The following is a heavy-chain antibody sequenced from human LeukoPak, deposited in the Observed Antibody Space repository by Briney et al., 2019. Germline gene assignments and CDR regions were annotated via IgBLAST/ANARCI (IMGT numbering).Heavy chain of an antibody. Sequence: TGGSLRLSCAASGFTFSSYAMTWVRQAPGKGLEWASSISGSGGTTYFADSVKGRFTISRDNSKNTLYLQMNSLRAEDTAVYYCAREVGYPDYWGQGTLVTVSS. CDR3: AREVGYPDY. V-gene: IGHV3-23*01. D-gene: IGHD6-13*01. CDR1: GFTFSSYA. J-gene: IGHJ4*02. CDR2: ISGSGGTT.